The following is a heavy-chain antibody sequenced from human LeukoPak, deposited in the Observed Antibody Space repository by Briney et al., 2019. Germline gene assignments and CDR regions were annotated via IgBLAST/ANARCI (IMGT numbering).Heavy chain of an antibody. CDR2: ISGSGGSA. CDR1: GFTFSSYA. V-gene: IGHV3-23*01. Sequence: PGGSLRLSCAASGFTFSSYAMSWVRQAPGKGLEWVSAISGSGGSAYYADSVKGRFTISRDNSKNTLYLQMNSLRAEDTAVYYCARPYCSGGDCRFTIDYWGQGTLVTVSS. CDR3: ARPYCSGGDCRFTIDY. D-gene: IGHD2-21*02. J-gene: IGHJ4*02.